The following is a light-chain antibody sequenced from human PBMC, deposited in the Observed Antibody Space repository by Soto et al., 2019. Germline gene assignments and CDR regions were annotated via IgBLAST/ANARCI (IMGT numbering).Light chain of an antibody. CDR3: SSYTSTYILV. CDR2: GVS. V-gene: IGLV2-14*01. Sequence: QSALTQPASVSGSPGQSITISCTGTSSDIGSHNFVSWHQQHPGKAPKFIIYGVSNRPSGVSNRFSGSKSGNTASLTISGLQADDEADYYCSSYTSTYILVFGGGTKLTVL. CDR1: SSDIGSHNF. J-gene: IGLJ3*02.